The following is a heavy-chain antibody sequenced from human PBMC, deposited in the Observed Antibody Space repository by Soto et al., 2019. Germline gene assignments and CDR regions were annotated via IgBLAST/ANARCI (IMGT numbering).Heavy chain of an antibody. CDR3: ARDGAAIPSVVVVAASENFDY. V-gene: IGHV1-18*01. J-gene: IGHJ4*02. Sequence: QVPLVQSGAEVKKPGASVKVSCKASGYTFTSYGISWVRQAPGQGLEWMGWINAYNGNTNNAQKLQGRVTMTTDTSTSTGYMEMRSLRSDDTAVYYCARDGAAIPSVVVVAASENFDYWGKGTRVTVSS. CDR2: INAYNGNT. D-gene: IGHD2-15*01. CDR1: GYTFTSYG.